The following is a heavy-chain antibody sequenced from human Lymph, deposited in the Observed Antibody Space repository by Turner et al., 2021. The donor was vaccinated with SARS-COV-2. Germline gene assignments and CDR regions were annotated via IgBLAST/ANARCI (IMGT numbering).Heavy chain of an antibody. D-gene: IGHD3-10*01. CDR2: NNPNSGGT. CDR3: ARSRDLQSMIRGVDPFDY. J-gene: IGHJ4*02. Sequence: QVQLVQSGAEVKKLGASVKVSCKASGYTLTGYYMHWVRQAPGQGVEWMGWNNPNSGGTNYAQKFQGRVTMTRDTSISRAYMELSRLRSDDTAVYYCARSRDLQSMIRGVDPFDYWGQGTLVTVSS. CDR1: GYTLTGYY. V-gene: IGHV1-2*02.